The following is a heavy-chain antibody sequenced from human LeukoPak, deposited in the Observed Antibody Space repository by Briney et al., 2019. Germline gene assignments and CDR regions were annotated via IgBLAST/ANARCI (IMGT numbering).Heavy chain of an antibody. CDR3: ARVSSSPWNSSSSWKNDAFDI. D-gene: IGHD6-13*01. J-gene: IGHJ3*02. V-gene: IGHV1-2*02. Sequence: GASVKVSCKASGYTFTGYYMHWVRQAPGQGLEWMGWINPNSGGTNYAQKFQGRVTMTRDTSISTAYMELSRLRSDDTAVYYCARVSSSPWNSSSSWKNDAFDIWGQGTMVTVSS. CDR1: GYTFTGYY. CDR2: INPNSGGT.